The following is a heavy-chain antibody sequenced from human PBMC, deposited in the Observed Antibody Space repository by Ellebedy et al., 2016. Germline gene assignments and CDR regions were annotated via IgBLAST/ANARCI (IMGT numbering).Heavy chain of an antibody. J-gene: IGHJ1*01. CDR2: IKQDGSEK. Sequence: GESLKISXVASGFTFSNYWMTWVRQSPGKGLEWVANIKQDGSEKHYVDSVKGRFTVSRDNAKNSLYLQMNSLRAEDAAVYYCASTKGYFQHWGQGTLVTVSS. CDR1: GFTFSNYW. V-gene: IGHV3-7*02. CDR3: ASTKGYFQH.